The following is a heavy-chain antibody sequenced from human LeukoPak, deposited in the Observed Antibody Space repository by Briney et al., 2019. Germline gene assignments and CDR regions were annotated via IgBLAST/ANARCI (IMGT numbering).Heavy chain of an antibody. D-gene: IGHD3-22*01. V-gene: IGHV1-8*01. CDR2: MNPNSGNT. CDR1: GYTFTSYD. Sequence: ASVKVSYKASGYTFTSYDINWVRQATGQGLEWMGWMNPNSGNTGYAQKFQGRVTMTTDTSTSTAYMELRSLRSDDTAVYYCARDYYDSSGLKGFDPWGQGTLVTVSS. J-gene: IGHJ5*02. CDR3: ARDYYDSSGLKGFDP.